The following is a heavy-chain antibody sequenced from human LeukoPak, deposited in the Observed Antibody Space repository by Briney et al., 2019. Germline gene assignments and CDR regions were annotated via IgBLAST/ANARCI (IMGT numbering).Heavy chain of an antibody. D-gene: IGHD4-23*01. CDR2: ISGSGGST. CDR3: AKGGPPKTSGGNSYYYYYGMDV. J-gene: IGHJ6*02. CDR1: GFTFRIYA. Sequence: GGSLRLSCAASGFTFRIYAMNWVRQAPGKGLEWVSAISGSGGSTYYADSVKGRFTISRDNSKNTLYLQMNSLRAEDTAVYYCAKGGPPKTSGGNSYYYYYGMDVWGQGTTVTVSS. V-gene: IGHV3-23*01.